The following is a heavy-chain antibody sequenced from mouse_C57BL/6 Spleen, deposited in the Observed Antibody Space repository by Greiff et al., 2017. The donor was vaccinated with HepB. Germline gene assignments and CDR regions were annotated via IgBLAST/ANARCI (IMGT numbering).Heavy chain of an antibody. CDR3: TTWWGQRGYFDY. V-gene: IGHV14-1*01. Sequence: VQLKQSGAELVRPGASVKLSCTASGFNIKDYYMHWVKQRPEQGLEWIGRIDPEDGDTEYAPTFQGKATMTADTSSNTSYLQLSSLTSEDTAVYYCTTWWGQRGYFDYWGQGTTLTVSA. J-gene: IGHJ2*01. D-gene: IGHD1-1*02. CDR1: GFNIKDYY. CDR2: IDPEDGDT.